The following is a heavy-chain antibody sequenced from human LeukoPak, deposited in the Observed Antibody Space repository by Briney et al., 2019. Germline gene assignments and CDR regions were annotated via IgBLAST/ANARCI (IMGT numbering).Heavy chain of an antibody. D-gene: IGHD4-4*01. Sequence: SETLSLTCAVYGGSFSGYYWSWIRQPPGKELEWIGEINHSGSTNYNPSLKSRVTISVDTSKNQFSLKLSSVTAADTAVYYCARGLTTRSFDYWGQGTLVTVSS. V-gene: IGHV4-34*01. CDR3: ARGLTTRSFDY. J-gene: IGHJ4*02. CDR1: GGSFSGYY. CDR2: INHSGST.